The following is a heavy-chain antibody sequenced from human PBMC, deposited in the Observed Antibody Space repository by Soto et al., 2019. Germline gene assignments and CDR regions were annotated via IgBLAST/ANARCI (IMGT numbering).Heavy chain of an antibody. CDR1: GGSISSYGNY. CDR2: IYYSGST. D-gene: IGHD3-10*01. CDR3: ARARMVRGIIYYYGMDV. Sequence: QVQLQESGPGLVKSSQTLSLTCTVSGGSISSYGNYWSWIRQHPGKGLEWIGYIYYSGSTYYNPSLKSQVTLSVATSKNQFSLKLNSVTAADTAVYYCARARMVRGIIYYYGMDVWGQGTTVTVSS. J-gene: IGHJ6*02. V-gene: IGHV4-31*01.